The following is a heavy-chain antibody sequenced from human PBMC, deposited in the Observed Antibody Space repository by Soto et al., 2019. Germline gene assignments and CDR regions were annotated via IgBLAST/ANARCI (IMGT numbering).Heavy chain of an antibody. CDR3: AGGGIMYGDYRSMDV. J-gene: IGHJ6*03. Sequence: EVQLVESGGGLVKPGGSLRLSCGASGFTFSSYNMNWVRQAPGKGLEWISSLSSSSSYIYYADSVKGRFTISRDNAKNSLYLQMNSLRAEDTAVYYCAGGGIMYGDYRSMDVWGKGTTVTVSS. CDR1: GFTFSSYN. V-gene: IGHV3-21*01. CDR2: LSSSSSYI. D-gene: IGHD4-17*01.